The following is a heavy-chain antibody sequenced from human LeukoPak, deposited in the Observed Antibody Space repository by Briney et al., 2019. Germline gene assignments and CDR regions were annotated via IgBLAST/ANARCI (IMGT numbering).Heavy chain of an antibody. CDR3: ANTYYYGSGSYH. D-gene: IGHD3-10*01. CDR1: GLNHNRYA. Sequence: GGSVRLCCAPWGLNHNRYAMSWVRQAPGKGLEWVSAISGSGGSTYYADSVKGRFTISRDNSKNTLYLQMNSLRAEDTAVYYCANTYYYGSGSYHWGQGTLVTVSS. CDR2: ISGSGGST. V-gene: IGHV3-23*01. J-gene: IGHJ4*02.